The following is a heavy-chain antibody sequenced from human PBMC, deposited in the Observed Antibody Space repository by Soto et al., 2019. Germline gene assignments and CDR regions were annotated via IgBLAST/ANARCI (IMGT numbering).Heavy chain of an antibody. J-gene: IGHJ4*02. CDR1: GYTFSKYG. CDR3: ARIDLKVQVIHY. V-gene: IGHV1-18*01. Sequence: EASEKVSRKASGYTFSKYGINWVRQAPGQGLEWMGWISAFNGKTDYAQKFQGRVTMTTDTSTRTAYLELRSLRSDDTAVYCCARIDLKVQVIHYLGQGTLVT. CDR2: ISAFNGKT. D-gene: IGHD2-21*01.